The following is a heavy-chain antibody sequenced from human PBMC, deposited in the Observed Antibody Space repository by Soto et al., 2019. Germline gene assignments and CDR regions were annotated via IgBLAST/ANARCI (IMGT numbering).Heavy chain of an antibody. D-gene: IGHD6-13*01. CDR2: IYYSGST. J-gene: IGHJ4*02. V-gene: IGHV4-31*03. CDR1: GGSISSGGYY. Sequence: NPSETLSLTCTVSGGSISSGGYYWGWIRQYPGKGLEWTGYIYYSGSTYYNPSLKSRVTISLDTSKNQFSLKLSSVTAADTAVYFCARGLPAVGCFDFWGQGTLVTVSS. CDR3: ARGLPAVGCFDF.